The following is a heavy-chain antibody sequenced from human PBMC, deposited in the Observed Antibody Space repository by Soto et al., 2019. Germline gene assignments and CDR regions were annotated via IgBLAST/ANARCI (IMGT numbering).Heavy chain of an antibody. J-gene: IGHJ6*02. D-gene: IGHD3-16*01. V-gene: IGHV3-30*18. CDR3: AKGGMGDYYYGMDV. Sequence: GGSLRLSCAASGFTFSSYGMHWVRQAPGKGLEWVAVISYDGSNKYYADSVKGRFTISRDNSKNTLYLQMNSLRAEDTAVYYCAKGGMGDYYYGMDVWGQGTTVTVSS. CDR1: GFTFSSYG. CDR2: ISYDGSNK.